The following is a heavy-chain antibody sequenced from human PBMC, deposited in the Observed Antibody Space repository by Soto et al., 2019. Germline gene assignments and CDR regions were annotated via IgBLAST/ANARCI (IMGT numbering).Heavy chain of an antibody. J-gene: IGHJ6*02. CDR2: ISGSGGST. CDR3: AKDEAGDGSWSGPHGLDV. V-gene: IGHV3-23*01. Sequence: GRSLRLSCAASGFTFSSYAMSWVRQAQGKGLEWVSAISGSGGSTYYADSVKGRFTISRDNSKNTLYLQMNSLRVEDTAVYYSAKDEAGDGSWSGPHGLDVWGQGTTVSVAS. CDR1: GFTFSSYA. D-gene: IGHD6-13*01.